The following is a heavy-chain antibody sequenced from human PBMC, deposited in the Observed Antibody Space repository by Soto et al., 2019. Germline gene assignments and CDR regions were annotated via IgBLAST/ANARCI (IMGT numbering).Heavy chain of an antibody. D-gene: IGHD2-21*01. CDR2: INAGNGKT. Sequence: ASVKVSCKASGYTFTSYAMHWVRQAPGQRLEWMGWINAGNGKTKYSQKLKGRVTITRDTSASTAYMELSSLRSEDTAVYYCARVGTNSILWSDWGQGTLVTAPQ. CDR3: ARVGTNSILWSD. CDR1: GYTFTSYA. J-gene: IGHJ4*02. V-gene: IGHV1-3*01.